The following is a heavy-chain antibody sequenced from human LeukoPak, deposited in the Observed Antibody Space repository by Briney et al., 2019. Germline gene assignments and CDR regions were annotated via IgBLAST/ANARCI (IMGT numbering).Heavy chain of an antibody. J-gene: IGHJ6*03. CDR3: ARRLTGEGYSYYYMDV. V-gene: IGHV1-69*13. Sequence: ASVKVSCKASGGTFSSYAISWVRQAPGQGLEWMGGIIPIFGTANYAQKFQGRVTITADESTSTAYMELSSLRSEDTAVYYCARRLTGEGYSYYYMDVWGKGTTVTVSS. CDR2: IIPIFGTA. D-gene: IGHD3-10*01. CDR1: GGTFSSYA.